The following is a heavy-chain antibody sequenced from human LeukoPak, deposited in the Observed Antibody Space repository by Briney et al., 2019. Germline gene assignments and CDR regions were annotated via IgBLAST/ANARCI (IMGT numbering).Heavy chain of an antibody. CDR3: AKEAISQAHFDY. CDR1: GFTFSSYA. D-gene: IGHD3-9*01. CDR2: ISYDGSNK. V-gene: IGHV3-30-3*01. Sequence: GGSLRLSCAASGFTFSSYAMHWVRQAPGKGLEWVAVISYDGSNKYYADSVKGRFTISRDNSKNTLYLQMNSLRAEDTAVYYCAKEAISQAHFDYWGQGTLVTVSS. J-gene: IGHJ4*02.